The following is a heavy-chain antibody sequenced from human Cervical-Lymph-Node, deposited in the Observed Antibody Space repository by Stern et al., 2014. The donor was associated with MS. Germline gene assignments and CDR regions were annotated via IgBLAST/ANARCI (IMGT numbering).Heavy chain of an antibody. V-gene: IGHV3-30*10. CDR3: AKDDGVEVSLNYFDS. Sequence: QMQLVQSGGGVVQPGRSLRLSCVASGFTFSTFAMHWVRQAPGQGLEWVAGLSNDGSKTDVIDSVKGRFIVSRDDSKKTVYLQMDSLRPDDTAIYYCAKDDGVEVSLNYFDSWGQGTLVTVSS. J-gene: IGHJ4*02. CDR1: GFTFSTFA. CDR2: LSNDGSKT. D-gene: IGHD3-3*01.